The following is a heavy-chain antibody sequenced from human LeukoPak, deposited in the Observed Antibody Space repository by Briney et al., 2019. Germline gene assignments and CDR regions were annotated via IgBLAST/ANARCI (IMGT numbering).Heavy chain of an antibody. CDR3: AREAGYSSSWYLDY. J-gene: IGHJ4*02. V-gene: IGHV1-2*02. Sequence: ASVKVSCKASGYTFTGYYMHWVRQAPGQGLEWMGWINPNSGGTNYAQKFQGGVTMTRDTSISTAYMELSRLRSDDTAVYYCAREAGYSSSWYLDYWGQGTLVTVSS. CDR2: INPNSGGT. D-gene: IGHD6-13*01. CDR1: GYTFTGYY.